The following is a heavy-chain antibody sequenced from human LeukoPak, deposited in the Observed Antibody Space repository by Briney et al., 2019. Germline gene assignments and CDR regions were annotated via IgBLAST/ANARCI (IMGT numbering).Heavy chain of an antibody. D-gene: IGHD3-22*01. CDR2: INTDGSSI. Sequence: GGSLRLSCAASEFTFSNYWMHWVRHAPGKGLVWVSRINTDGSSIRYADSVKGRFTISRDNAKNTLYLQMNSLRVEDTAVYYCARHSSGADYYDSSGFDYWGQGILVTVSS. CDR1: EFTFSNYW. V-gene: IGHV3-74*01. J-gene: IGHJ4*02. CDR3: ARHSSGADYYDSSGFDY.